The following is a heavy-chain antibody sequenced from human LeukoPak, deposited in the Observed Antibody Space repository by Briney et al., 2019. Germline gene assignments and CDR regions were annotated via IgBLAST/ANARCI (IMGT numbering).Heavy chain of an antibody. D-gene: IGHD6-6*01. CDR3: ARDGAARPPFFDY. CDR1: GFTFSSYW. Sequence: GGSLRLSCAASGFTFSSYWMSWVRQAPGKGLEWVANIKQDGSEKYYVDSVKGRFTISRDNAKNSLYLQMNSLRAEDTAVYYCARDGAARPPFFDYWGQGTLVTVSS. J-gene: IGHJ4*02. CDR2: IKQDGSEK. V-gene: IGHV3-7*01.